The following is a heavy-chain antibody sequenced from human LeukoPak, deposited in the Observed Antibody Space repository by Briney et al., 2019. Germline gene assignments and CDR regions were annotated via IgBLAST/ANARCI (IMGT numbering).Heavy chain of an antibody. D-gene: IGHD6-19*01. CDR1: GGSISSYY. J-gene: IGHJ5*02. V-gene: IGHV4-59*12. Sequence: PETLSLTCTVSGGSISSYYWSWIRQPPGKGLEWIGYIYYSGSTNYNPSLKSRVTISVDTSKNQFSLKLSSVTAADTAVYYCSRRIEIAVAGTGSWFDPWGQATLVTVSP. CDR3: SRRIEIAVAGTGSWFDP. CDR2: IYYSGST.